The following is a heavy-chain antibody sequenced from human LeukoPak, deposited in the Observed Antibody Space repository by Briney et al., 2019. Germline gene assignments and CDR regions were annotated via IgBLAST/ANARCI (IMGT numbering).Heavy chain of an antibody. D-gene: IGHD3-10*01. Sequence: PGGSLRLSCVASGFSLSGYWMYWVRQAPGKGLMYISRNNGDGSTTNYADVVKGRFTMSRDNVKNTLYLQMNSLRAEDTAVYYCARDSLGDPTYYFDYWGQGTLVTVSS. CDR1: GFSLSGYW. V-gene: IGHV3-74*01. J-gene: IGHJ4*02. CDR3: ARDSLGDPTYYFDY. CDR2: NNGDGSTT.